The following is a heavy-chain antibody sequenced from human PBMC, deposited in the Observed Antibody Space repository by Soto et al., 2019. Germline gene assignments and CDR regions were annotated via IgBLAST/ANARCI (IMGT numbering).Heavy chain of an antibody. CDR3: ARGGIAAAAPHDS. V-gene: IGHV4-31*03. D-gene: IGHD6-13*01. CDR2: IYYSGST. Sequence: QVQLQESGPGLVKPSQTLSLTCTVSGGSISSGGYYWSWIRQHPGKGLEWIGYIYYSGSTYYNPSLKSRVPXSXHXXKNECSPKLRSVTAGDTAVYYCARGGIAAAAPHDSWGQGTLVTVSS. CDR1: GGSISSGGYY. J-gene: IGHJ5*01.